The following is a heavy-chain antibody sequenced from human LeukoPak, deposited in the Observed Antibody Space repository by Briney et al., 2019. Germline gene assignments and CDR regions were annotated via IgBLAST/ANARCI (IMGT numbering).Heavy chain of an antibody. Sequence: GASVKVSCKVSGYTLTELSMHWVRQAPGKGLEWMGGFDPEDGETIYAQKFQGRVTMTEDTSTDTAYMELSSLRSEDTAVYYCARVIIAVAGPTLDPWGQGTLVTVSS. J-gene: IGHJ5*02. CDR1: GYTLTELS. D-gene: IGHD6-19*01. V-gene: IGHV1-24*01. CDR2: FDPEDGET. CDR3: ARVIIAVAGPTLDP.